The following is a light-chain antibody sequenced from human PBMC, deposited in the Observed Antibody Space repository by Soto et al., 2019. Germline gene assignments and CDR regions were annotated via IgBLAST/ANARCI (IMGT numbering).Light chain of an antibody. Sequence: QSALTQAACGSGSPGQSITISWTGTSGDVGGYNYVSWYQQHPGKAPKLMIYEVSNRPSGVSNRFSGSKSGNTVSLTISGLQAEDEADYYCRSYTSRSTLYVFGTGTKVTVL. J-gene: IGLJ1*01. CDR1: SGDVGGYNY. CDR2: EVS. V-gene: IGLV2-14*01. CDR3: RSYTSRSTLYV.